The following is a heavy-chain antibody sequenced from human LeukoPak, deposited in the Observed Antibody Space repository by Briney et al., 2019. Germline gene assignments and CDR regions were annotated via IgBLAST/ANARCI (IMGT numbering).Heavy chain of an antibody. CDR1: GGSISSGGYS. D-gene: IGHD6-13*01. CDR2: IYYSGST. CDR3: ARLRMGAAAAQRAFDY. J-gene: IGHJ4*02. Sequence: ASQTLSLTCAVSGGSISSGGYSWSWIRQPPGKGLEWIGYIYYSGSTYYNPSLKSRVTISVDTSKNQFSLKLSSVTAADTAVYYCARLRMGAAAAQRAFDYWGQGTLVTVSS. V-gene: IGHV4-30-4*07.